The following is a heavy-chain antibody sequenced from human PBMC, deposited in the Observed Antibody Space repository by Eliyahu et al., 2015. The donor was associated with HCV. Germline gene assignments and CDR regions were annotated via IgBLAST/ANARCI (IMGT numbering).Heavy chain of an antibody. V-gene: IGHV4-61*02. CDR3: ATCTSCPNPMYYYYYMDV. CDR1: GGSISSGSYY. Sequence: QVQLQESGPGLVKPSQTLSLTCTVSGGSISSGSYYWSWIRQPAGKGLEWIGRIYTSGSTNYNPSLKSRVTISVDTSKNQFSLKLSSVTAADTAVYYCATCTSCPNPMYYYYYMDVWGKGTTVTVSS. D-gene: IGHD2-2*01. CDR2: IYTSGST. J-gene: IGHJ6*03.